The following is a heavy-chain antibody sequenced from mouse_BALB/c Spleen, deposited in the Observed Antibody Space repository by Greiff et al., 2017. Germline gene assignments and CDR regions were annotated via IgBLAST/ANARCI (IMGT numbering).Heavy chain of an antibody. Sequence: EVKLQESGPGLVKPSQSLSLTCSVTGYSITSGYYWNWIRQFPGNKLEWMGYISYDGSNNYNPSLKNRISITRDTSKNQFFLKLNSVTTEDTATYYCARGNLIYYDYDDYAMDYWGQGTSVTVSS. CDR2: ISYDGSN. D-gene: IGHD2-4*01. CDR1: GYSITSGYY. CDR3: ARGNLIYYDYDDYAMDY. J-gene: IGHJ4*01. V-gene: IGHV3-6*02.